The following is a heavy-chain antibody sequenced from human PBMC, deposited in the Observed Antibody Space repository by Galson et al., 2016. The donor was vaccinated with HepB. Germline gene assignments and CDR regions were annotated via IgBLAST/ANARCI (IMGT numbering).Heavy chain of an antibody. Sequence: SLRLSCAASGFSFSSYVMFWVRQAPGKGLEFVSAIGSDGRSTHYADSLRGRFTVSSDNSKNMLYLQMSSLRAEDTAVYYCGKYEFDYWGQGTLVTGSS. J-gene: IGHJ4*02. CDR2: IGSDGRST. V-gene: IGHV3-64D*09. D-gene: IGHD3-3*01. CDR3: GKYEFDY. CDR1: GFSFSSYV.